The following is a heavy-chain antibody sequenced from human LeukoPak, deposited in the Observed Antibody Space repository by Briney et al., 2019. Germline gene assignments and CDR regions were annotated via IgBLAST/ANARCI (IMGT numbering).Heavy chain of an antibody. Sequence: SETLSLTCTVSGGSITTTTYYWGWIRQPPGKGLEWIGSIYYSGNTYYNPSLKSRVTISLDTSKNQFSLKLSSVTAADTAVYYCARDQGGSGRPFDYWGQGTLVTVSS. CDR1: GGSITTTTYY. V-gene: IGHV4-39*07. CDR2: IYYSGNT. CDR3: ARDQGGSGRPFDY. J-gene: IGHJ4*02. D-gene: IGHD3-10*01.